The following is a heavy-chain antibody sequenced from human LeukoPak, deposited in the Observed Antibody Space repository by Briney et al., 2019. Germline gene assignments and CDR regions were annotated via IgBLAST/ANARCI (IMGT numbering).Heavy chain of an antibody. Sequence: QSGRSLRLSCAASGFTFSSYGMHWVRQAPGKGLEWVAVISYDGNNKYYADSVKGRFTISRDNSESTLYLQMNSLRAEDTAVYYCAEDSQRFWSGRFLIDYWGQGTLVTVSS. J-gene: IGHJ4*02. V-gene: IGHV3-30*18. CDR3: AEDSQRFWSGRFLIDY. D-gene: IGHD3-3*01. CDR1: GFTFSSYG. CDR2: ISYDGNNK.